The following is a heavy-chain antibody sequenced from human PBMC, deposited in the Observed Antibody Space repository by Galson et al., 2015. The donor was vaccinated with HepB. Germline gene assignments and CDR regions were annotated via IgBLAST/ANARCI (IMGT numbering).Heavy chain of an antibody. Sequence: SLRLSCAASGFTFSSYGMHWVRQAPGKGLEWVAVIWYDGSNKYYADSVKGRFTISRDNSKNTLYLQMNSLRAEDTAVYYCARDQALTVVTWDYWGQGTLVTVSS. CDR3: ARDQALTVVTWDY. D-gene: IGHD4-23*01. V-gene: IGHV3-33*08. CDR1: GFTFSSYG. CDR2: IWYDGSNK. J-gene: IGHJ4*02.